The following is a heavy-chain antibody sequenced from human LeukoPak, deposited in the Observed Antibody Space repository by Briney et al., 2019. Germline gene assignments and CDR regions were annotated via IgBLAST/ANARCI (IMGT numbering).Heavy chain of an antibody. CDR2: IYYSGST. J-gene: IGHJ4*02. CDR3: ARDGVSYGDYGFDY. CDR1: GYSMSSGYY. D-gene: IGHD4-17*01. Sequence: PSETLSLTCTVSGYSMSSGYYWSWIRQPAGKGLEWIGYIYYSGSTNYNPSLKSRVTISVDTSKNQFSLKLSSVTAADTAVYYCARDGVSYGDYGFDYWGLGTLVTVSS. V-gene: IGHV4-61*10.